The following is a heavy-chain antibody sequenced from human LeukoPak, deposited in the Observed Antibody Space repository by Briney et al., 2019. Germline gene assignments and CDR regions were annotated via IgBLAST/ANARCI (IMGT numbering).Heavy chain of an antibody. CDR3: ASPLYCSSTSCYAPLDD. J-gene: IGHJ4*02. CDR1: GFTFSSYG. V-gene: IGHV3-33*01. Sequence: GGSLRLSCAASGFTFSSYGMHWVRQAPGKGLEWVAVIWYDGSNKYYADSVKGRFTISRDNSKNTLYLQMNSLRAEDTAVYYCASPLYCSSTSCYAPLDDWGQGTLVTVSS. D-gene: IGHD2-2*01. CDR2: IWYDGSNK.